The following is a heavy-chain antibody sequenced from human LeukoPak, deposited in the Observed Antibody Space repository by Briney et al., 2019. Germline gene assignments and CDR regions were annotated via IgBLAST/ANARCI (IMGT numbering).Heavy chain of an antibody. CDR1: GYTFTGYY. Sequence: ASVKVSCKASGYTFTGYYMHWVRQAPGQGLEWMGWINPNSGGTNYAQKFQGRVTMTRDTSISTAYMELSRLRSDDTAVYYCVRGRSPSGSTRGAFDIWGQGTMVTVSS. V-gene: IGHV1-2*02. CDR3: VRGRSPSGSTRGAFDI. D-gene: IGHD1-26*01. J-gene: IGHJ3*02. CDR2: INPNSGGT.